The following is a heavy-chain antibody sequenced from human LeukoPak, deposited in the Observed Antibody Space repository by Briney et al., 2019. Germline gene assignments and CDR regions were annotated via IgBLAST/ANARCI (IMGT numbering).Heavy chain of an antibody. CDR3: ARDEPLTSRGPRTAPYYGMDV. J-gene: IGHJ6*02. CDR2: MSYDGSNK. Sequence: PGGSLRLSCVVSGFAVTGYSMHWVRQAPGKGLEWVAVMSYDGSNKYHADSVKGRFTISRDNSKNTLYLQMNSLRAEDTAVYYCARDEPLTSRGPRTAPYYGMDVWGQGTTVTVSS. CDR1: GFAVTGYS. V-gene: IGHV3-30*14.